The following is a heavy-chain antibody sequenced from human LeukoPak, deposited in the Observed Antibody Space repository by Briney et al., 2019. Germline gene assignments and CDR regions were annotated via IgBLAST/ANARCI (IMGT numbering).Heavy chain of an antibody. Sequence: ASVKVSCKASGYTFTSYGISWVRQAPGQGLEWMGWISAYNGNTNYAQKLQGRVTMTTDTSTSTAYMELRSLRSDDTAVYYCARVKDGVVTDAFDIWGQGTMVTVSS. CDR1: GYTFTSYG. D-gene: IGHD2-21*02. CDR3: ARVKDGVVTDAFDI. V-gene: IGHV1-18*01. CDR2: ISAYNGNT. J-gene: IGHJ3*02.